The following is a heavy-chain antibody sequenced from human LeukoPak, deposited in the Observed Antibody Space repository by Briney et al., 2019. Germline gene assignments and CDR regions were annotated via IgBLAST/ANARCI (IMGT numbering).Heavy chain of an antibody. CDR3: AKGSGGSRPYYFDY. CDR1: GFTFSNYA. V-gene: IGHV3-23*01. D-gene: IGHD6-6*01. CDR2: ITGSGGST. J-gene: IGHJ4*02. Sequence: GGSLRLSCAASGFTFSNYAMSWVRQAPGTGLEWVSAITGSGGSTYYGDSVKGRFTTSRDNSKNTLYLEMNSLRVEEMAVYYCAKGSGGSRPYYFDYWGQGTLVTVSS.